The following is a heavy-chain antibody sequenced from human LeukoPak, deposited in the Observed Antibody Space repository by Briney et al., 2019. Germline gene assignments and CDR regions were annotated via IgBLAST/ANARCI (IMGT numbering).Heavy chain of an antibody. CDR3: AREFRSGYNSRWFDY. CDR1: GFTFSDSY. V-gene: IGHV3-11*04. J-gene: IGHJ5*01. Sequence: PGGSLRLSCAASGFTFSDSYMTWIRQATGKGLEGVSFISNTGDSIYYADSVKGRFTTSRDNAKSSLSLQMNSLRVEDTAVYYCAREFRSGYNSRWFDYWGQGTLVTVSS. D-gene: IGHD6-19*01. CDR2: ISNTGDSI.